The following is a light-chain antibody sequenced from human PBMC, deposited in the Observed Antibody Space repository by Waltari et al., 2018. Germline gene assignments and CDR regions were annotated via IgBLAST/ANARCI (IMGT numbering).Light chain of an antibody. CDR2: QDN. V-gene: IGLV3-1*01. CDR1: RLGDKY. J-gene: IGLJ2*01. CDR3: QAWDKSSVI. Sequence: SYELTQPPSVSMSPGQTASITCSGTRLGDKYTAWYQQKAGQSPVLLIYQDNKRPSGIPERFSGSNSGNTATLTITGTQTMDEADYYCQAWDKSSVIFGGGTKLTVL.